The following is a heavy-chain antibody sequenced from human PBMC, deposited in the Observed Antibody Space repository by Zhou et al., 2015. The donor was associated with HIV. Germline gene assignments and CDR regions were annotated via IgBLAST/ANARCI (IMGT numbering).Heavy chain of an antibody. CDR2: ISAYNGNT. CDR3: ARVTPPNCSSTSCLYYFDY. V-gene: IGHV1-18*01. Sequence: QVQLVQSGAEVKKPGASVKVSCKASGYTFTSYGISWVRQAPGQGLEWMGWISAYNGNTNYAQKLQGRVTMTTDTSTSTAYMELRSLRSDDTAVYYCARVTPPNCSSTSCLYYFDYWGRGNPSVTVSS. J-gene: IGHJ4*02. CDR1: GYTFTSYG. D-gene: IGHD2-2*01.